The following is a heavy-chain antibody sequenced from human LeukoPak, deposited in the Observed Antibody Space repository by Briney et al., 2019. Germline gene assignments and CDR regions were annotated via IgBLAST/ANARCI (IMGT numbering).Heavy chain of an antibody. CDR2: VSNSSSTI. CDR1: GFTFSIYS. D-gene: IGHD3-3*01. Sequence: GGSLRLSCAASGFTFSIYSMNWVRQAPGRGLEWVSYVSNSSSTIYYADSVKGRFTISRDNAKNSLYLQMNSLRAEDTAVYHCARGVRRFLEWVSMDVWGKGTTVTVSS. CDR3: ARGVRRFLEWVSMDV. V-gene: IGHV3-48*01. J-gene: IGHJ6*03.